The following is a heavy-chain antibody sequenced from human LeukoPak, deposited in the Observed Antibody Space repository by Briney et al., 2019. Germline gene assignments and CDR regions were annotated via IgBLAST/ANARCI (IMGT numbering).Heavy chain of an antibody. CDR3: ARGEYSSSSVAYYYYYMDV. CDR2: ISSSSSYI. Sequence: GGSLRLSCAASGFTFSSYSMNWVRQAPGKGLEWVSSISSSSSYIYYADSVKGRFTISRDNAKNSLYLQMNSLRAEDTTLYYCARGEYSSSSVAYYYYYMDVWGKGTTVTVSS. J-gene: IGHJ6*03. V-gene: IGHV3-21*04. CDR1: GFTFSSYS. D-gene: IGHD6-6*01.